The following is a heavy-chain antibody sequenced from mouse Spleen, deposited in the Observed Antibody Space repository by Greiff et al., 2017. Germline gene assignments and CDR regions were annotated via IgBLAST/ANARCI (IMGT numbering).Heavy chain of an antibody. CDR2: INPSNGGT. CDR3: VYGYDGVDWYFDV. Sequence: VQLQQPGPELVKPGASVKLSCKASGYTFTSYGMHWVKQRPGQGLEWIGNINPSNGGTNYNEKFKSKATLTVDKSSSTAYMQLSSLTSEDSAVYYCVYGYDGVDWYFDVWGAGTTVTVSS. D-gene: IGHD2-2*01. J-gene: IGHJ1*01. V-gene: IGHV1-53*01. CDR1: GYTFTSYG.